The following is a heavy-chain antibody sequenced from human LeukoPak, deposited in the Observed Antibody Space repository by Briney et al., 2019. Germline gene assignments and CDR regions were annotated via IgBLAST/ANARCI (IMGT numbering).Heavy chain of an antibody. D-gene: IGHD3-22*01. J-gene: IGHJ4*02. CDR1: GGSISSYY. CDR2: IYYSGST. CDR3: ARLKYYYDSSAPFDY. V-gene: IGHV4-59*08. Sequence: SETLSLTCTVSGGSISSYYWSWIRQPPGKGLEWIGYIYYSGSTNYNPSLKSRVTISVDTSKNQFSLKLSSVTAADTAVYYCARLKYYYDSSAPFDYWGQGTLVTVSS.